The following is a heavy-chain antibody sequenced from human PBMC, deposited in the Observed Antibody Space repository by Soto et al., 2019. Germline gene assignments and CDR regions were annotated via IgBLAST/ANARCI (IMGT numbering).Heavy chain of an antibody. CDR2: ICHYGNT. D-gene: IGHD2-21*02. Sequence: QVQLQESGPGLVEPSGTLSLTCGVSGGSIRNDDWWSWVRQTPGKGLEGIGGICHYGNTNYHPSLKSSVTMSIDTSKNQFSSKVRSLTAADMAMYYCARHGNCTGGNCYVGWFDPWGQGTLVSVSS. J-gene: IGHJ5*01. CDR1: GGSIRNDDW. V-gene: IGHV4-4*02. CDR3: ARHGNCTGGNCYVGWFDP.